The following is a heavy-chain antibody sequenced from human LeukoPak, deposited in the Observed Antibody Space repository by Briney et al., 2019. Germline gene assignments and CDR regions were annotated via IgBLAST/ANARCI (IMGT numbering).Heavy chain of an antibody. CDR3: AKLLTTVTIYGMNV. J-gene: IGHJ6*02. CDR2: ISYDGSNK. D-gene: IGHD4-11*01. V-gene: IGHV3-30*18. CDR1: GFTFSSYG. Sequence: GGSLRLSCAASGFTFSSYGMHWVRQAPGKGLEWVAVISYDGSNKYYADSVKGRFTISRDNSKNTLYLQMNSLRAEDTAVYYCAKLLTTVTIYGMNVWGQGTTVTVSS.